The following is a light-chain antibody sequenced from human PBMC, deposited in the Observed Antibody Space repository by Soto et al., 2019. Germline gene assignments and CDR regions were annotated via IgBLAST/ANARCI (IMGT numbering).Light chain of an antibody. CDR3: QQYNSWPRT. Sequence: ERVLTQSPGTLSVSPGERATLSCRASQSVSNNLAWYQQKPGQAPRLLIYGASTRATGISARFSGSGSETEFTLTIDSLQSEDFAVYYCQQYNSWPRTFGQGTKVAIK. J-gene: IGKJ1*01. CDR2: GAS. V-gene: IGKV3-15*01. CDR1: QSVSNN.